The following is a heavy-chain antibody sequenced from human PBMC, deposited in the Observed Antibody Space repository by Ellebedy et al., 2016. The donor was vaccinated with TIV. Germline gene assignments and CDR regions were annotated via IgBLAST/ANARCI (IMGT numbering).Heavy chain of an antibody. Sequence: PGGSLRLSCVGSGFTFHDHGMHWVRQVAGKGLEWVSGIIWNSGDTGQADSVKGRFTISRDNAKNSLYLQMNSLRAEDTALYYCVRDMSQGGAYYWGQGTLVTVSS. CDR3: VRDMSQGGAYY. J-gene: IGHJ4*02. D-gene: IGHD4/OR15-4a*01. V-gene: IGHV3-9*01. CDR1: GFTFHDHG. CDR2: IIWNSGDT.